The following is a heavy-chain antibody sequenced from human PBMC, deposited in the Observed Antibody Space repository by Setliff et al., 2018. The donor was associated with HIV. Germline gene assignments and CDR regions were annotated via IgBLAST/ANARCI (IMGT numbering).Heavy chain of an antibody. D-gene: IGHD3-22*01. CDR3: ARGDYDSGGYFFDK. V-gene: IGHV4-59*01. CDR1: DGSISTYY. Sequence: SETLSLTCSVSDGSISTYYWSWIRQPPGKGLEWIGYIYYSGITNYSPSLKSRVTFLVDTSKNQFSLRLSSVTDADTAVYFCARGDYDSGGYFFDKWGQGALVTVSS. J-gene: IGHJ4*02. CDR2: IYYSGIT.